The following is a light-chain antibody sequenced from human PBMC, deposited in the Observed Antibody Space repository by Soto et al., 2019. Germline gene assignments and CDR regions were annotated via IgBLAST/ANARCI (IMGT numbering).Light chain of an antibody. CDR3: QQSYIMPIT. Sequence: TQSPGTLSLSPGERATLSCRASQSISGYLNWYQQKPGKAPKLLIYAASSLQSGVPSRFSGSGSGTEYTLTITSLQPEDCATYYCQQSYIMPITFGQGTRLENK. CDR2: AAS. J-gene: IGKJ5*01. CDR1: QSISGY. V-gene: IGKV1-39*01.